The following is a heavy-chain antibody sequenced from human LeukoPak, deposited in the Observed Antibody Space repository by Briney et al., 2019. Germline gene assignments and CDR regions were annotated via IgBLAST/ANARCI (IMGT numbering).Heavy chain of an antibody. V-gene: IGHV1-46*01. CDR3: AKGGRDYYYMDV. J-gene: IGHJ6*03. Sequence: ASVKVSCKASGYTFTSYYMHWVRQAPGQGLEWMGIINPSGGSTSYAQKFQGRVTMTRDMSTSTVYMELSSLRAEDTAVYYCAKGGRDYYYMDVWGKGTTVTVSS. D-gene: IGHD2-15*01. CDR2: INPSGGST. CDR1: GYTFTSYY.